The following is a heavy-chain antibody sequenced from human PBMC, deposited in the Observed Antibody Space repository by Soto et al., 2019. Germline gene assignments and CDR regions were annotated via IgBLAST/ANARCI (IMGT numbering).Heavy chain of an antibody. V-gene: IGHV3-23*01. J-gene: IGHJ6*02. Sequence: GGSLRLSCAASGFTFSSYAMSWVRQAPGKGLEWVSAISGSGGSTYYADSVKGRFTISRDNSKNTLYLQMNSLRAEDTAVYYCAKDLAYDSSGYIPYYYYYGMDVWGQGTTVTVSS. CDR2: ISGSGGST. D-gene: IGHD3-22*01. CDR1: GFTFSSYA. CDR3: AKDLAYDSSGYIPYYYYYGMDV.